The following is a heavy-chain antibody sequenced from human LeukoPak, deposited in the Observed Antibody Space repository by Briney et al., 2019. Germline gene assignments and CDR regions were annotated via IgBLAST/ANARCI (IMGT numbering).Heavy chain of an antibody. CDR1: GYTFTSYG. CDR3: ARMNKSGRNNWFDP. J-gene: IGHJ5*02. D-gene: IGHD1/OR15-1a*01. CDR2: ISAYNGNT. Sequence: ASVKVSCKASGYTFTSYGISWVRQAPGQGLEWMGWISAYNGNTNYAQKLQGRVTMTTDTSTSTAYMELRSLSSEDTAIYYCARMNKSGRNNWFDPWGQGTLVTVSS. V-gene: IGHV1-18*01.